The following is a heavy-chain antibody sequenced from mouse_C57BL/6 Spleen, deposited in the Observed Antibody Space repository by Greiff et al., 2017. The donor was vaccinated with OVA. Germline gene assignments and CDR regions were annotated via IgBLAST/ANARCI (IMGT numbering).Heavy chain of an antibody. D-gene: IGHD1-1*01. J-gene: IGHJ4*01. CDR2: IDPSDSET. Sequence: QVQLKQPGAELVRPGSSVKLSCKASGYTFTSYWMHWVKQRPIQGLEWIGNIDPSDSETHYNQKFKDKATLTVDKSSSTAYMQLSSLTSEDSAVYYCARGGTTVVATRAMDYWGQGTSVTVSS. CDR1: GYTFTSYW. V-gene: IGHV1-52*01. CDR3: ARGGTTVVATRAMDY.